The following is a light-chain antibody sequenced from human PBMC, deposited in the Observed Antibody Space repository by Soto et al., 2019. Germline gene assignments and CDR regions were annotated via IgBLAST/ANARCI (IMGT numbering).Light chain of an antibody. J-gene: IGKJ1*01. CDR3: LQVYSFPRT. Sequence: DIKLTQSPSFLSASVGDRVTITCRASQGISSYLAWYQQKPGKAPKLLIYAASTLQSGVPSRFSGSGSGTEFILTINNLQPEDFASYFCLQVYSFPRTFGLGTKVDVK. CDR2: AAS. CDR1: QGISSY. V-gene: IGKV1-9*01.